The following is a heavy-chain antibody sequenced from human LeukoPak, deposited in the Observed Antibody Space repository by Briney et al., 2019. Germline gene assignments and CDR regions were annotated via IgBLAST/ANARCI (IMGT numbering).Heavy chain of an antibody. D-gene: IGHD4-17*01. CDR2: MNPNSGNT. CDR1: GYTFTSYE. CDR3: ARGDYGDYGVSDY. J-gene: IGHJ4*02. Sequence: GASVKVSCKASGYTFTSYEINWVRQATGQGLEWMGWMNPNSGNTGYAQKFQGRVTMTRNTSISTAYMERSSLRSEDTAVYYCARGDYGDYGVSDYWGQGTLVTVSS. V-gene: IGHV1-8*01.